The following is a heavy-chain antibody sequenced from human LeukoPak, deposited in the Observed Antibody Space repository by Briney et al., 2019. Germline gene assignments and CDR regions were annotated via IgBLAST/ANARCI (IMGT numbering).Heavy chain of an antibody. CDR1: GFSFSSYE. J-gene: IGHJ4*02. Sequence: GGSLRLSCAASGFSFSSYEMNWVRQAPGKGLEWVFHISSDGHVETYVDSVRGRFAMSRDNAKNFLFLQMNGLRAEDTAVYYCARDTLNGPFVISLDYWGQGALVTVSS. V-gene: IGHV3-48*03. CDR3: ARDTLNGPFVISLDY. CDR2: ISSDGHVE. D-gene: IGHD3-9*01.